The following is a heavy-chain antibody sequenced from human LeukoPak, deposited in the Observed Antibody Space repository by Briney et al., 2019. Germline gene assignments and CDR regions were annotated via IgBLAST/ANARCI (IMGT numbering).Heavy chain of an antibody. Sequence: RSGGSLRLSCAASGFTFSHYAIHWVRQAPGKGLEWVAVISYDGSNKLYADSVKGRFTLSRDNSKNTLSLQMNSLRPEDTAVYYCASGCSNYDSSGYCFEHWGQGTLVTVSS. V-gene: IGHV3-30-3*01. CDR2: ISYDGSNK. CDR1: GFTFSHYA. D-gene: IGHD3-22*01. CDR3: ASGCSNYDSSGYCFEH. J-gene: IGHJ4*02.